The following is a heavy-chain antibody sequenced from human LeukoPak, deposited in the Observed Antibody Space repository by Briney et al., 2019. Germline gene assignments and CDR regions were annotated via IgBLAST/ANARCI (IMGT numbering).Heavy chain of an antibody. D-gene: IGHD1-1*01. J-gene: IGHJ4*02. V-gene: IGHV3-48*01. CDR2: ISSSSTI. CDR3: ARWKDDGFDY. Sequence: GGSLRLSCAASRFTFSSYSMNWVRQAPGKGLEWVSYISSSSTIHYADSVKGRFTISRDNAKNSLYLQMNSLRAEDTAVYYCARWKDDGFDYWGQGTLVTVSS. CDR1: RFTFSSYS.